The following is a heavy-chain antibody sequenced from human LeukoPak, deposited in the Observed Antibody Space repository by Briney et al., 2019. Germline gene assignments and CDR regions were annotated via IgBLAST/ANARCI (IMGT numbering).Heavy chain of an antibody. V-gene: IGHV3-23*01. CDR2: ISGSGGST. J-gene: IGHJ4*02. D-gene: IGHD6-13*01. Sequence: GGSLRLSCAASGFTFSSYGMSWVRQAPGKGLEWVSAISGSGGSTYYADSVKGRFTISRDNSKNTLYLQMNSLRAEDTAVYYCAKDPSSGSSRLYYFDYWGQGTLVTVSS. CDR3: AKDPSSGSSRLYYFDY. CDR1: GFTFSSYG.